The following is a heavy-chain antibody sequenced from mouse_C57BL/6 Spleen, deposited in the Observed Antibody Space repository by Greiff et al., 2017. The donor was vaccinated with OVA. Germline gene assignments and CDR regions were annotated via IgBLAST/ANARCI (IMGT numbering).Heavy chain of an antibody. Sequence: EVKLMESGEGLVKPGGSLKLSCAASGFTFSSYAMSWVRQTPEKRLEWVAYISSGGDYIYYADTVKGRFTISRDNARNTLYLQMSSLKSEDTAMYYCTRGGGNPYYFDYWGQGTTLTVSS. CDR3: TRGGGNPYYFDY. CDR1: GFTFSSYA. J-gene: IGHJ2*01. D-gene: IGHD2-1*01. CDR2: ISSGGDYI. V-gene: IGHV5-9-1*02.